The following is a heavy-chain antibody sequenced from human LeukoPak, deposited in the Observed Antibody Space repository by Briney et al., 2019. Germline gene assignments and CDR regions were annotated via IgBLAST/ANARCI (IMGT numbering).Heavy chain of an antibody. Sequence: SETLSLTCTVSGYSISSGYNWAWIRQPPGKGLEWIGSMSHSGTTYYNPSLMSRVTMSVDTSKNYFSLQLSSVTAADTAVYFCASDWAPGQGRMFDHWGQGTLVTVSS. CDR2: MSHSGTT. J-gene: IGHJ4*02. V-gene: IGHV4-38-2*02. D-gene: IGHD3-16*01. CDR3: ASDWAPGQGRMFDH. CDR1: GYSISSGYN.